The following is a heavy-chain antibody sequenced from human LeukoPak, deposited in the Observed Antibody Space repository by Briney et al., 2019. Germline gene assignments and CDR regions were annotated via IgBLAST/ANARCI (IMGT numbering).Heavy chain of an antibody. CDR3: ASSTYYDYVYAFDI. D-gene: IGHD3-16*01. CDR2: IYYSGST. J-gene: IGHJ3*02. CDR1: GDSVSSYY. V-gene: IGHV4-59*04. Sequence: SETLSLTCTVSGDSVSSYYWSWIRQPPGKGLEWIGYIYYSGSTYYNPSLKSRVTISVDTSKNQFSLKLSSVTAADTAVYYCASSTYYDYVYAFDIWGQGTMVTVSS.